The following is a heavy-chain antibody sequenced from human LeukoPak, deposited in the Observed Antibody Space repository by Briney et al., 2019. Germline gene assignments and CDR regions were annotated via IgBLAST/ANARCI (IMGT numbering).Heavy chain of an antibody. CDR2: FNPEDGET. D-gene: IGHD3-22*01. Sequence: ASVKVSCKVSGYTLIELYMHWVRPAPGKGLEGMGGFNPEDGETIYAQKFQGRVSMTEDTSTDTTYMELSSLRSEDTAVYYCAAATFYDSYGYYRRYFHHWGQGTLVTVSS. CDR1: GYTLIELY. J-gene: IGHJ1*01. CDR3: AAATFYDSYGYYRRYFHH. V-gene: IGHV1-24*01.